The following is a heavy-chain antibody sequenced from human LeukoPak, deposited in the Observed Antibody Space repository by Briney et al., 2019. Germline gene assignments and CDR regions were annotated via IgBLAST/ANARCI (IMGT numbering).Heavy chain of an antibody. CDR3: ARGPTVEYDILTGYYRFDY. V-gene: IGHV4-34*01. D-gene: IGHD3-9*01. CDR1: GGPFSGYC. CDR2: INHSGST. J-gene: IGHJ4*02. Sequence: DTLSLPGGVCGGPFSGYCWRWIRQPPPKGLEGVGEINHSGSTTYNPSLTSRVTISLDTCKNQFSLKLNSVPAADTAVYYCARGPTVEYDILTGYYRFDYWGQGTLVTVSS.